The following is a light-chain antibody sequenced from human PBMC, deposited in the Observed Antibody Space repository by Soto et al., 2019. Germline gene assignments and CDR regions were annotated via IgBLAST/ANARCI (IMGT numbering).Light chain of an antibody. CDR2: GAT. CDR3: QQGNSLPLT. CDR1: QSVRAW. Sequence: DIQMTQSPSSVSASVGDSVTITCRASQSVRAWLAWYQQKEGKAPKLLIYGATSLLRGVPRRFSGSGSGTDFTLTISGLLPEDFATYYCQQGNSLPLTFGGGTRLEIK. V-gene: IGKV1D-12*01. J-gene: IGKJ5*01.